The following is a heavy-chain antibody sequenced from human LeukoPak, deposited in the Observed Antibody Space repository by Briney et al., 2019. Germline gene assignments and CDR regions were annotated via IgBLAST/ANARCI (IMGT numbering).Heavy chain of an antibody. V-gene: IGHV4-34*01. J-gene: IGHJ6*03. CDR1: GGSFSGYY. Sequence: SSETLSLTCAVYGGSFSGYYWSWIRQPPGKGLEWIGEINHSGSTNYNPSLKSRVTISVDTSKNQFSLKLSSVTAADTAVYYCALFDYDFWSGPGGMDVWGKGTTVTVSS. D-gene: IGHD3-3*01. CDR3: ALFDYDFWSGPGGMDV. CDR2: INHSGST.